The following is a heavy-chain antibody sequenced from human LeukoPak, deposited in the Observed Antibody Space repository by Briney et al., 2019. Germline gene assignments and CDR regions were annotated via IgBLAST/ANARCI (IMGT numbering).Heavy chain of an antibody. D-gene: IGHD6-13*01. CDR3: ARGLTIAAAGTDNWFDH. CDR1: GYTFTSYD. CDR2: MNPNSGNT. J-gene: IGHJ5*02. Sequence: ASVKVSCKASGYTFTSYDINWVRQATGQGLEWMGWMNPNSGNTGYAQKFQGRVTMTRNTSVSTAYMELSSLRSEDTAVYYCARGLTIAAAGTDNWFDHWGQGTLVTVSS. V-gene: IGHV1-8*01.